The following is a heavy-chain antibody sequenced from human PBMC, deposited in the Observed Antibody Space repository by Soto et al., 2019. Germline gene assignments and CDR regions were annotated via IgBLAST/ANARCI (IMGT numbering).Heavy chain of an antibody. CDR2: IVPRFGSP. CDR1: GGTFSDYA. J-gene: IGHJ6*02. Sequence: QVQLVQSGAEMRKPGSSLRVSCKASGGTFSDYAFSWVRQAPGQGLEWMGGIVPRFGSPNYAQKFGGRVTSTADTSTSTVYMELSSLRFDDTAVYFWARDRIQLRLGKYSFNGMDVWGQGTTITVSS. D-gene: IGHD3-16*01. CDR3: ARDRIQLRLGKYSFNGMDV. V-gene: IGHV1-69*06.